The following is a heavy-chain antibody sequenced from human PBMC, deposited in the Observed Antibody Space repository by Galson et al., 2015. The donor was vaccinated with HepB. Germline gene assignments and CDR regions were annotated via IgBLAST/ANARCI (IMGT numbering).Heavy chain of an antibody. D-gene: IGHD1-7*01. CDR2: ISYDGSNK. Sequence: SLRLSGAASGFTFRSYGMHWVRQAQRKGLEGVAVISYDGSNKYYADSVKGRFTISRDNSKNTLYLQMNSLRAEDTAVYYCAKVRPITGTTFHFDYWGQGTLVTVSS. J-gene: IGHJ4*02. CDR3: AKVRPITGTTFHFDY. CDR1: GFTFRSYG. V-gene: IGHV3-30*18.